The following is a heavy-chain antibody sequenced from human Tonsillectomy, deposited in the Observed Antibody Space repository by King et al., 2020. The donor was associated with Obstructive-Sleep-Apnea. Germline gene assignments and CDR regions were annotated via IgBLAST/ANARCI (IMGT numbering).Heavy chain of an antibody. CDR1: GFSFSSYA. J-gene: IGHJ6*02. CDR3: AKDQGHSSSLQFDYYHYGMDV. CDR2: IWYDGGNK. D-gene: IGHD6-19*01. V-gene: IGHV3-33*03. Sequence: VQLVESGGGVVQPGRSLRLSCAASGFSFSSYAMHWVRQAPGKGLEWVAVIWYDGGNKYYADSVKGRFTISRDNSKKMMHVQMNSLTAEDTAVYYCAKDQGHSSSLQFDYYHYGMDVWGQGTTVIVSS.